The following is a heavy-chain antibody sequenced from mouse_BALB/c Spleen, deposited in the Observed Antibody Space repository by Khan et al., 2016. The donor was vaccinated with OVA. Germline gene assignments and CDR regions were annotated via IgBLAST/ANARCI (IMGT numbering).Heavy chain of an antibody. CDR2: ISSGGSYT. V-gene: IGHV5-6*01. CDR3: ASQGVYYGFSYYFDY. J-gene: IGHJ2*01. D-gene: IGHD1-1*01. CDR1: GFTFSSYG. Sequence: EVELVESGGDLVKPGGSLKLSCAASGFTFSSYGMSWVRQTPDKRLEWVATISSGGSYTYYPDSVKGRFTISRDNAKNTLYLQMSSLKSEDTAMYYCASQGVYYGFSYYFDYWGQGTTLTVSS.